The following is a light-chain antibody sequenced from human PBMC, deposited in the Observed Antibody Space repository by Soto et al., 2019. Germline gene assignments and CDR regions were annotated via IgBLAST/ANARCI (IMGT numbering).Light chain of an antibody. V-gene: IGKV3-15*01. CDR2: GLS. CDR1: QRITT. Sequence: EIGLTQSSCTLSLSPGERANLSCRASQRITTVAWYQQKPGQAPRLLIYGLSIRAPGVPARFSVSGSGTEFTLTISSLKSEDFAVDVCQQYYDWPTFGQGTKVDIK. CDR3: QQYYDWPT. J-gene: IGKJ1*01.